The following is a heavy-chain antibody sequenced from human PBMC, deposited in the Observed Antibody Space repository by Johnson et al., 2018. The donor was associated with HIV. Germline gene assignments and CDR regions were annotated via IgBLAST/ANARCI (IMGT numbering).Heavy chain of an antibody. D-gene: IGHD3-22*01. CDR2: INWNGGTP. CDR3: ARATYYYDTSGYLTRPRAFDV. CDR1: GFTFDEYD. Sequence: VQLVESGGGLVKPGGSLRLSCAASGFTFDEYDMSWVRQAPGTGLEWVSGINWNGGTPGSADSVKNRFTISRDNAKNSLYLQMNRLRAEDTALYYCARATYYYDTSGYLTRPRAFDVWGQGTMVTVSS. J-gene: IGHJ3*01. V-gene: IGHV3-20*04.